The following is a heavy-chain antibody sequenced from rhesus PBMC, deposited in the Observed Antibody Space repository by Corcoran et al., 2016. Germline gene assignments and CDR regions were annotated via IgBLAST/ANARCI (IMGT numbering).Heavy chain of an antibody. CDR1: GGSISVSYR. D-gene: IGHD3-3*01. CDR2: SYGSRTGT. Sequence: QVQLQESGPGVVKPSETLSLTCAVSGGSISVSYRWSWIRQPPGKGLEWIGSSYGSRTGTNEHPSPKSQFTISQDTSKVHFSLRLSCVTAAYTAVYYCARFPKYLDWLSPFDYWGQGVLVTVSS. V-gene: IGHV4S10*01. J-gene: IGHJ4*01. CDR3: ARFPKYLDWLSPFDY.